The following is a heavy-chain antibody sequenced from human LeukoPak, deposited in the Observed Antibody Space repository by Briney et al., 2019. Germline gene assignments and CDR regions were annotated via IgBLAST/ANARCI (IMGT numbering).Heavy chain of an antibody. Sequence: SETLSLTCTVSGGPVSSGSYYWSWIRQPPGKGLEWIGYTSYSGSTNYNPSLKSRVTISVDTSKNQFSLKLSSVTAADTAVYYCARGFDWLLSSYFDYWGQGTLVTVSS. J-gene: IGHJ4*02. V-gene: IGHV4-61*01. CDR3: ARGFDWLLSSYFDY. D-gene: IGHD3-9*01. CDR2: TSYSGST. CDR1: GGPVSSGSYY.